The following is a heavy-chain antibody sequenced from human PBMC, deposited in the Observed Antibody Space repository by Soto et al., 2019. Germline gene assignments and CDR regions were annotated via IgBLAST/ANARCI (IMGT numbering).Heavy chain of an antibody. CDR2: IDGAGRIT. V-gene: IGHV3-23*01. Sequence: EVQLLESGGGFIQPGGSLRLSCAASGFTPSSSDMSWVRQGPGKGLEWVSTIDGAGRITYYADSVKGRFTISRDKSKNTLYLQTERLGADDAAVYSGVTNSGWFHSWGHGALVPVPS. CDR1: GFTPSSSD. J-gene: IGHJ5*01. CDR3: VTNSGWFHS. D-gene: IGHD3-10*01.